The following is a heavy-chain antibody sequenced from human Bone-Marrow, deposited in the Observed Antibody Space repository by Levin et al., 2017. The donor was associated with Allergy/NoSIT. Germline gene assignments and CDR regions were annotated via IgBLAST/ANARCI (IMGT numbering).Heavy chain of an antibody. D-gene: IGHD3/OR15-3a*01. CDR1: GGSISSSNW. J-gene: IGHJ6*03. Sequence: SETLSLTCAVSGGSISSSNWWSWVRQPPGKGLEWIGQIYHSGSTNYNPSLKSRVTISVDKSKNQFSLKLSSVTAADTAVYYCASLDHYYYYMDVWGKGTTVTVSS. V-gene: IGHV4-4*02. CDR3: ASLDHYYYYMDV. CDR2: IYHSGST.